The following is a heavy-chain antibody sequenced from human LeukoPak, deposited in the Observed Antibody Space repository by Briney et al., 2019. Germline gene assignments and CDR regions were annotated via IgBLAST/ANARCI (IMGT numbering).Heavy chain of an antibody. CDR2: IYTSGST. Sequence: SETLSLTCTVSGGSISSYYWSWIRQPAGKGLEWIGRIYTSGSTNYNPSLKSRVTMSVDTSKNQFSLKLSSVTAADTAVYYCARDGGYYDYVWGSYRPYYFDYWGQGTLVTVSS. D-gene: IGHD3-16*02. CDR3: ARDGGYYDYVWGSYRPYYFDY. J-gene: IGHJ4*02. CDR1: GGSISSYY. V-gene: IGHV4-4*07.